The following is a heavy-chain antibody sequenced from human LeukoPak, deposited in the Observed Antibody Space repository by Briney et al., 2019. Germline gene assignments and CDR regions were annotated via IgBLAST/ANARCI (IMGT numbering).Heavy chain of an antibody. CDR1: GFTFDDYD. V-gene: IGHV3-9*01. CDR3: AKDSALYSSSFAYFDY. CDR2: ISWNSGSI. Sequence: GGSLRLSCAASGFTFDDYDMHWARQAPGKGLEWVSGISWNSGSIGYADSVKGRFTISRDNAKNSLYLQMNSLRAEDTALYYCAKDSALYSSSFAYFDYWGQGTLVTVSS. D-gene: IGHD6-13*01. J-gene: IGHJ4*02.